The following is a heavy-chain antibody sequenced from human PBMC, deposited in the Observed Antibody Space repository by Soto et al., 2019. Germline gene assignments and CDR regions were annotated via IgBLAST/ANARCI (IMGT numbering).Heavy chain of an antibody. V-gene: IGHV3-30*18. Sequence: GGSLRPSCAASGFTFSSYGMHWVRQAPGKGLEWVAVISYDGSNKYYADSVKGRFTISRDNSKNTLYLQMNSLRAEDTAVYYCAKESSQGNAFDIWGQGTMVTVSS. J-gene: IGHJ3*02. CDR2: ISYDGSNK. CDR3: AKESSQGNAFDI. CDR1: GFTFSSYG.